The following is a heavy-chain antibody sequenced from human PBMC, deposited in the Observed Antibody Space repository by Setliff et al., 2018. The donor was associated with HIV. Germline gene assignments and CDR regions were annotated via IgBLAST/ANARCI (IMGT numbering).Heavy chain of an antibody. CDR3: ARLVRGGSGHYFDY. CDR1: GFTFSSYS. Sequence: PGGSLRLSCAASGFTFSSYSMNWIRQPPGKGLEWIGTVFYSGSTSYSPPLKSRVTISVDTSKNQFSLKLKSVTAADTALYYCARLVRGGSGHYFDYWGQGKLVTVSS. CDR2: VFYSGST. D-gene: IGHD3-10*01. V-gene: IGHV4-39*07. J-gene: IGHJ4*02.